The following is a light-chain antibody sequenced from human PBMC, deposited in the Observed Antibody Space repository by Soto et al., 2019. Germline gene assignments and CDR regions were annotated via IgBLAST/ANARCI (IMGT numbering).Light chain of an antibody. J-gene: IGLJ1*01. CDR1: SSDVGGYNY. Sequence: QSALTQPASVTGYPGQSTTISCTGTSSDVGGYNYVSWYRHHPGKAPKLLIYDVSNRPSGISNRFSGSKSDNTASLTISGLQPEDEADYYCSSYTTSNTRQIVFGTGTKVTVL. CDR3: SSYTTSNTRQIV. CDR2: DVS. V-gene: IGLV2-14*03.